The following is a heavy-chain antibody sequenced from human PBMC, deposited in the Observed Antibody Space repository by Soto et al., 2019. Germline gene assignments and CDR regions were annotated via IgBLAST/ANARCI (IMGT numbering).Heavy chain of an antibody. CDR2: ISGSGAYT. D-gene: IGHD3-16*01. V-gene: IGHV3-23*01. CDR1: GFTFSTSG. CDR3: AKILRLQRAWFDP. J-gene: IGHJ5*02. Sequence: GGSLRLSCPASGFTFSTSGMSWVRQAPGKGLEWVSSISGSGAYTYYADSVKGRFTISRDNSKSTLYLQMNSLRTEDTAMYYCAKILRLQRAWFDPWGQGT.